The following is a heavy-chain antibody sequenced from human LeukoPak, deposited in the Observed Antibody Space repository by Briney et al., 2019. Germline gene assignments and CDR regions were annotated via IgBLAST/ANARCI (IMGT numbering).Heavy chain of an antibody. V-gene: IGHV4-4*07. CDR2: IYTSGRT. J-gene: IGHJ5*02. CDR1: GGSISSYY. D-gene: IGHD3-3*01. CDR3: ARTYYDFWSGYYNQDWFDP. Sequence: SETLSLTCTVSGGSISSYYWSWIRQPAGKGLEWIGRIYTSGRTNYNPSLKSRVTISVDTSKNQFSLKLSSVTAADTAVYYCARTYYDFWSGYYNQDWFDPWGQGTLVTASS.